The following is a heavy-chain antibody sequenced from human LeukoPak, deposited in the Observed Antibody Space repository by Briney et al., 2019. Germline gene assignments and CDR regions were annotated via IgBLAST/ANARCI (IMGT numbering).Heavy chain of an antibody. CDR1: GGSVSSYY. Sequence: PSETLSLTCTVSGGSVSSYYWSWIRRPPGRGLEWIAYLSHSGSSDSNPSLTSRVTTLVDTSKNQFSLKLTSVTATDTAVYYCARARYANAWYAFDIWGHGTMVTVSS. CDR3: ARARYANAWYAFDI. D-gene: IGHD2-2*01. CDR2: LSHSGSS. J-gene: IGHJ3*02. V-gene: IGHV4-59*02.